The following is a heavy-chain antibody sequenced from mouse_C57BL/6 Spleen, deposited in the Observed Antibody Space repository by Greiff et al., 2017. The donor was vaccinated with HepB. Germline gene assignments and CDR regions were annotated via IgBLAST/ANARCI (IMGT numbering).Heavy chain of an antibody. CDR2: IDPEDGET. J-gene: IGHJ1*03. CDR3: ARSSFYYYGSSYCWYFDV. V-gene: IGHV14-2*01. D-gene: IGHD1-1*01. CDR1: GFNIKDYY. Sequence: VQLKESGAELVKPGASVKLSCTASGFNIKDYYMHWVKQRTEQGLEWIGRIDPEDGETKYAPKFQGKATITADTSSNTAYLQLSSLTSEDTAVYYCARSSFYYYGSSYCWYFDVWGTGTTVTVSS.